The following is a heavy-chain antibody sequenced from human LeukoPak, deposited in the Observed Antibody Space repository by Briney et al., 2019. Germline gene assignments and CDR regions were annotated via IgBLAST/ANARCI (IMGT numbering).Heavy chain of an antibody. V-gene: IGHV4-4*07. CDR1: GGSISSYY. Sequence: TSETLSLTCTVSGGSISSYYWSWIRQPAGKGREWIGRIYTSGSTNYNPSLKSRVTMSVDTSKNQFSLKLSSVTAADTAVYYCAREEYCSSTSCNWFDPWGQGTLVTVSS. D-gene: IGHD2-2*01. J-gene: IGHJ5*02. CDR3: AREEYCSSTSCNWFDP. CDR2: IYTSGST.